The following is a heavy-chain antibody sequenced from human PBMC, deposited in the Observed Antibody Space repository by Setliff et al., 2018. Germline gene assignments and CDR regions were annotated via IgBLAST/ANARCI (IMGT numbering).Heavy chain of an antibody. CDR3: AKDSLSGWSAVDY. D-gene: IGHD6-19*01. Sequence: PGGSLRLSCAASGFTFSIYAMHWVRQAPGKGLEWVAAVSFDGRNKYYEDSVKGRFTISRDDSKNTLYLQMNSLRPEDTAVYYCAKDSLSGWSAVDYWGQGTLVTVSS. CDR2: VSFDGRNK. CDR1: GFTFSIYA. V-gene: IGHV3-30*04. J-gene: IGHJ4*02.